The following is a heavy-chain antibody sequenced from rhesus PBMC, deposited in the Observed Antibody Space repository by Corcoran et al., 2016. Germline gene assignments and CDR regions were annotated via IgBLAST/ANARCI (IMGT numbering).Heavy chain of an antibody. Sequence: VQLQESGPGLVKPSATLSLTCAVSGGSISGSYGNWIRPPPRQGLEWIGNIGGSSGTTYYNPSLKSRVTISTDTSKNQFSLNLTSGTAADTAVYYCARGRWGTVDYWGQGVLVTVSS. J-gene: IGHJ4*01. V-gene: IGHV4-165*02. CDR3: ARGRWGTVDY. CDR1: GGSISGSY. D-gene: IGHD1-44*01. CDR2: IGGSSGTT.